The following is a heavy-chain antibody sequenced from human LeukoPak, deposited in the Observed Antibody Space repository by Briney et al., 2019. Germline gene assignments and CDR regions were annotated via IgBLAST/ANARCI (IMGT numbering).Heavy chain of an antibody. CDR2: IYTSGTT. V-gene: IGHV4-59*08. CDR1: GGSISSYY. J-gene: IGHJ3*02. Sequence: KTSETLSLTCTVSGGSISSYYWSWIRQPPGKGLEWIGRIYTSGTTNYNPSLKSRVTISVDTSKNQFSLKLSSVTAADTAVYYCARQSSYYDGSGRIPYAFDIWGQGTMVTVSS. CDR3: ARQSSYYDGSGRIPYAFDI. D-gene: IGHD3-22*01.